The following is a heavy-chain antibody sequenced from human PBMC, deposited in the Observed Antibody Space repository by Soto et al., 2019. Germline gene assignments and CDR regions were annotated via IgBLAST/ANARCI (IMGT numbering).Heavy chain of an antibody. D-gene: IGHD2-2*01. CDR2: IIPIFGTA. V-gene: IGHV1-69*13. J-gene: IGHJ4*02. CDR3: ARESQVYCSSTSCWRVVNAIPETYFDY. CDR1: GGSFISYA. Sequence: XSVKVSCPAFGGSFISYAIIWGRQAPGQGLEWMGGIIPIFGTANYAQKFQGRVTITADESTSTAYMELSSLRSEDTAVYYCARESQVYCSSTSCWRVVNAIPETYFDYWGQGTLVTGPS.